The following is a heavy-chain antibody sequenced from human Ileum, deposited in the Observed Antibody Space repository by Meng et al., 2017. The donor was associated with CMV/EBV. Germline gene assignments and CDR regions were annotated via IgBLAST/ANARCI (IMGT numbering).Heavy chain of an antibody. D-gene: IGHD4-11*01. CDR1: GASVSENY. CDR3: ARGSGYSIYDD. J-gene: IGHJ4*02. V-gene: IGHV4-59*02. Sequence: SETLSLTCTVSGASVSENYCSWIRQSPGKGLEWIGYISYGEFTNYNPSLRSRVSISVDTSKNQLSLTLTSVTAADAAIYYCARGSGYSIYDDWGQGTLGTVSS. CDR2: ISYGEFT.